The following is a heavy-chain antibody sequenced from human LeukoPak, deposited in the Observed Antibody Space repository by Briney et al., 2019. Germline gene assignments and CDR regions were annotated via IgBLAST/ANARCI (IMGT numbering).Heavy chain of an antibody. CDR1: GGTFSSYA. Sequence: SVKVSCKASGGTFSSYAISWVRQAPGQGLEWMGDIIPIFDTPNYAQKFQGRVTITADESTSTAYMELSSLRSEDTAVYYCARGGRGRYCSATNCPGVWGQGTLVTVSS. J-gene: IGHJ4*02. CDR2: IIPIFDTP. CDR3: ARGGRGRYCSATNCPGV. D-gene: IGHD2-2*01. V-gene: IGHV1-69*13.